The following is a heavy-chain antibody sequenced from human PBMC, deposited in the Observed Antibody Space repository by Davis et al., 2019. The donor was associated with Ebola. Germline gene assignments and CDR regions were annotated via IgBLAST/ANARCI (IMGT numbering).Heavy chain of an antibody. Sequence: PSETLSLTCTVSGGSISSYYWSWIRQPPGKGLEWIGYIYYSGSTNYNPSLKSRVTISVNTSKNQFSLKLSSVTAADTAVYYCARLGTRWAWGQGTLVTVSS. CDR2: IYYSGST. CDR1: GGSISSYY. V-gene: IGHV4-59*01. D-gene: IGHD1-26*01. J-gene: IGHJ5*02. CDR3: ARLGTRWA.